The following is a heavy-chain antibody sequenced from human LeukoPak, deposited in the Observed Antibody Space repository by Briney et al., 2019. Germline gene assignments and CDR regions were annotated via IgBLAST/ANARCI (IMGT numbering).Heavy chain of an antibody. CDR1: GYSISSDYY. V-gene: IGHV4-38-2*02. D-gene: IGHD3-16*01. CDR2: IYHSGST. J-gene: IGHJ6*03. Sequence: PSETLSLTCTVSGYSISSDYYWGWVRQPPGKGLEWIGSIYHSGSTYYNPSLKSRVTISVDTSKNQFSLKLSSVTAADAAVYYCARLRKSRGRLIASSPTNNYYYFMDVWAKGTTVTISS. CDR3: ARLRKSRGRLIASSPTNNYYYFMDV.